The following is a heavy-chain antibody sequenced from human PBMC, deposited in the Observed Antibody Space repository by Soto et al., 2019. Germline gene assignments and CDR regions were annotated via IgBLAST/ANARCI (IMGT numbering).Heavy chain of an antibody. V-gene: IGHV3-23*01. Sequence: PGGSLRLSCAASGFTFSSYAMSWVRQAPGKGLEWVSAISGSGGSTYYADSVKGRFTISRDNSKSTLYLQMNSLRAEDTAVYYCAKGSWLTYCGGDCYSDNGMDVWGQGTTVTVSS. CDR3: AKGSWLTYCGGDCYSDNGMDV. CDR2: ISGSGGST. D-gene: IGHD2-21*02. CDR1: GFTFSSYA. J-gene: IGHJ6*02.